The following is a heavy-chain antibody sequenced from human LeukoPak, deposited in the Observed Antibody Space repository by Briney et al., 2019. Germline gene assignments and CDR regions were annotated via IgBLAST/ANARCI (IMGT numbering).Heavy chain of an antibody. Sequence: GRSLRLSCAASGFTFSSYAMHWVRQAPGKGLEWVAVISYDGGNKYYADSVKGRFTISRDNSKNTLYLQMNSLRAEDTAVYYCAKDPYYYGSGSYYPADYWGQGTLVTVSS. CDR1: GFTFSSYA. V-gene: IGHV3-30-3*01. CDR2: ISYDGGNK. D-gene: IGHD3-10*01. CDR3: AKDPYYYGSGSYYPADY. J-gene: IGHJ4*02.